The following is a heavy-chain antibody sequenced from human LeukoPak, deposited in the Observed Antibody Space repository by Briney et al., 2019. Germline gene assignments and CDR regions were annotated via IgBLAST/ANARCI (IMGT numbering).Heavy chain of an antibody. Sequence: SQTLSLTCTVSGGSISSGGYYWRWIRQHPGRGLEWIVYIYYSGSTYYNPSLKSRVTISVDTSKNQCSLKLSSVTAADTAVYYCARGVDIVVVPAAGWIDYWGQGTLVTVSS. D-gene: IGHD2-2*03. CDR2: IYYSGST. CDR1: GGSISSGGYY. V-gene: IGHV4-31*03. CDR3: ARGVDIVVVPAAGWIDY. J-gene: IGHJ4*02.